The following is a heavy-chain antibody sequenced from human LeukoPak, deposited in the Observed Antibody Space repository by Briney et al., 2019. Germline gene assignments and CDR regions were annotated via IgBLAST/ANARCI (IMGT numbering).Heavy chain of an antibody. CDR1: GYTFTNDA. Sequence: ASVKVSCKASGYTFTNDAINWVRQAPGQGLERMGWMNPNSGDTGYGQKFQGRVTFTRDTSISAAFMELRDLRSEDTAVYYCARDGIAARIFDVWGQGTMVTVSS. CDR2: MNPNSGDT. D-gene: IGHD6-6*01. CDR3: ARDGIAARIFDV. V-gene: IGHV1-8*03. J-gene: IGHJ3*01.